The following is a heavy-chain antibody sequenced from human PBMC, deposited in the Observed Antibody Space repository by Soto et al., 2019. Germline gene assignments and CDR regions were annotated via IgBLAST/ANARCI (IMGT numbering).Heavy chain of an antibody. CDR1: GVSISSYY. D-gene: IGHD3-10*01. CDR2: IYYSGST. V-gene: IGHV4-59*01. Sequence: SETLSLTXTVSGVSISSYYWSWIRQPPGKGLEWIGYIYYSGSTNYNPSLKSRVAISVDTSKNQFSLKLSSVTAADTAVYYCARDESRYGRQPYYYGMDVWGQGTTVTVS. J-gene: IGHJ6*02. CDR3: ARDESRYGRQPYYYGMDV.